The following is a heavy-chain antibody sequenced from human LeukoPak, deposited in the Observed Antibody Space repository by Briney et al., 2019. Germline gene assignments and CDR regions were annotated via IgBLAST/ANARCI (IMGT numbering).Heavy chain of an antibody. Sequence: GESLKISCEASGYSFSNYWIVWVRQMPGKGLEWMGIIYPGDSDTKYSPSFQGQVTISADRSVSTAYLQWRSLKASDTAMYYCATHLSNTPNYWGKGTLVTVSS. CDR2: IYPGDSDT. CDR1: GYSFSNYW. V-gene: IGHV5-51*01. CDR3: ATHLSNTPNY. J-gene: IGHJ4*02. D-gene: IGHD2/OR15-2a*01.